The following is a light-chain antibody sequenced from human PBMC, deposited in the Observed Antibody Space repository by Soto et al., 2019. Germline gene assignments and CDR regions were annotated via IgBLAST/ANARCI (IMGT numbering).Light chain of an antibody. CDR1: QIVSGKY. V-gene: IGKV3-11*01. CDR2: DAY. CDR3: QQRHMWPIT. J-gene: IGKJ5*01. Sequence: EIVLTQSPATLSLSPGERATLSCRASQIVSGKYLAWYHQRPGQAPRLLIYDAYNRATGIPPRFSGSGSGTDFTLTISSLEPEDSAVYYCQQRHMWPITFGQGTRLEIK.